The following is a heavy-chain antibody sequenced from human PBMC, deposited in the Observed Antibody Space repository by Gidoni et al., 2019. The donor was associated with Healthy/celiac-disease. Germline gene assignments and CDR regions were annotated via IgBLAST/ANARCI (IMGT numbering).Heavy chain of an antibody. CDR2: INHSGST. CDR3: ARAAHGWFDP. Sequence: QVQLQQWGAGLLKPSETLSLTCAVYGGSFSGYYWSWIRQPPGKGLEWIGEINHSGSTNYNPSLKSRVTILVDTSKNQFSLKLSSVTAADTAVYYCARAAHGWFDPWGQGTLVTVSS. V-gene: IGHV4-34*01. CDR1: GGSFSGYY. J-gene: IGHJ5*02.